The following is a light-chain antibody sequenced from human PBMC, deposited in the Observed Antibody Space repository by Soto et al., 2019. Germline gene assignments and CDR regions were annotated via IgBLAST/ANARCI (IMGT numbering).Light chain of an antibody. CDR1: QDIGSE. CDR2: KAF. CDR3: LQDYSYPLT. Sequence: DRVPITCRASQDIGSELSWYRQKPGQAPQVLIFKAFALQDGVPSRFSGSGLGTDFTLAISSLQPEDFSTYYCLQDYSYPLTFGVGTKV. V-gene: IGKV1-6*01. J-gene: IGKJ4*01.